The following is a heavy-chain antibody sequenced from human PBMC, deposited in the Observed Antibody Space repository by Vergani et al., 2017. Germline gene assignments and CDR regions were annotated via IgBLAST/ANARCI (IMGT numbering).Heavy chain of an antibody. CDR3: AKLGASIVGASDAFDI. CDR2: KSYDGSNK. D-gene: IGHD1-26*01. CDR1: GFTFSSYG. V-gene: IGHV3-30*18. J-gene: IGHJ3*02. Sequence: QVQLVESGGGVVQPGRSLRLSCAASGFTFSSYGMHWVRQAPGKGLEWVAVKSYDGSNKYYADSVKGRFTISRDNSKNTLYLQMNSLRAEDTAVYYCAKLGASIVGASDAFDIWGQGTMVTVSS.